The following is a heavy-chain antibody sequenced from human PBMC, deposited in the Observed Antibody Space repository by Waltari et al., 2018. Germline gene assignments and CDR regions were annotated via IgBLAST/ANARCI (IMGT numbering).Heavy chain of an antibody. CDR2: IHHSGST. D-gene: IGHD3-10*01. J-gene: IGHJ6*02. CDR1: GGSISSNNW. Sequence: QVQLQESGPGLVKPSGTLSLTCAVSGGSISSNNWWSWVRQPPGKGLEWLGEIHHSGSTNDNPSLKSRGTISVDTSKNQFSLKLSSVTAADTAVYYCARGPSKWAVRGPWVRYGMDVWGQGTTVTVSS. CDR3: ARGPSKWAVRGPWVRYGMDV. V-gene: IGHV4-4*02.